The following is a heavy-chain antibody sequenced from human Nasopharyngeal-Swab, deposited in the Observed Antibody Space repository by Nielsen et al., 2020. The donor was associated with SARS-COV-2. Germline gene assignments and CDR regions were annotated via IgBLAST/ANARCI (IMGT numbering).Heavy chain of an antibody. D-gene: IGHD3-3*01. CDR1: GFTFNNYN. V-gene: IGHV3-21*01. Sequence: GGSLRLSCAASGFTFNNYNFNWVRQAPGKGLEWVSSISSSSYIYYADSVKGRFTISRDNAKNSLYLQMNSLRAEDTAVYYCARDGLDYDFWSAYFMDVWGQGTTVTVS. CDR3: ARDGLDYDFWSAYFMDV. J-gene: IGHJ6*02. CDR2: ISSSSYI.